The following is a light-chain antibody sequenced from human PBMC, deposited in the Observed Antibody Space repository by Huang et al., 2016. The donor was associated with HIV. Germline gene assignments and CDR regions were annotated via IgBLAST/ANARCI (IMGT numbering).Light chain of an antibody. CDR1: QNVGTS. CDR3: QHSDGLSPLT. V-gene: IGKV1-8*01. Sequence: IRMTQSPSSLSASTGDRVTITCRASQNVGTSLAWYQQRPGRAPVLLIYDASTLQRGVPSRVSGSGSRTVVKLTIGCLQVEDAATYYCQHSDGLSPLTVGGGT. J-gene: IGKJ4*01. CDR2: DAS.